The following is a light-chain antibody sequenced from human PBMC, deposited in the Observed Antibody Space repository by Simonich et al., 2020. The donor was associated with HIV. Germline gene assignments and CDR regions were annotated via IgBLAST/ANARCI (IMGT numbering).Light chain of an antibody. V-gene: IGKV3-15*01. CDR3: QQYNYWLIT. Sequence: EIVMTQSPATLSVSPGERATPPCRASQSVSINLSWYQQKPGQAPRLLIYGASTRATGIPARFSGSGSGTEFTLTISSMQSEDFAVYYCQQYNYWLITFGQGTRLEIK. CDR1: QSVSIN. J-gene: IGKJ5*01. CDR2: GAS.